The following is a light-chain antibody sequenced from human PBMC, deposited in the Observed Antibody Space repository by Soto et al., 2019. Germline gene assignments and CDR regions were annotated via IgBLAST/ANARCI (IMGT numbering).Light chain of an antibody. CDR1: SSNIGSNY. CDR3: AACDDSLSGPR. V-gene: IGLV1-47*01. J-gene: IGLJ3*02. Sequence: QSVLTQPPSASGTPGQRVTISCSGSSSNIGSNYVYWYQQLPGTAPKLLIYRNNQRPSGVPDRFSGSKSGTSASLAISGLRSEDEADYYCAACDDSLSGPRFGGGTKLTVL. CDR2: RNN.